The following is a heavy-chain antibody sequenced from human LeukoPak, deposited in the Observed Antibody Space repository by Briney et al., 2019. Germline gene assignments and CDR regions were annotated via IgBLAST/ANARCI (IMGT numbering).Heavy chain of an antibody. CDR3: AKENEVDLTSYYFDY. CDR1: GFTFSSYA. CDR2: ISGSGGST. J-gene: IGHJ4*02. V-gene: IGHV3-23*01. Sequence: GGSLRLSCAASGFTFSSYAMSWVRQAPGRGLVWVSAISGSGGSTYYADSVKGRFTISRDNSKNTLYLQMNSLRAEDTAVYYCAKENEVDLTSYYFDYWGQGTLVTVSS. D-gene: IGHD3-9*01.